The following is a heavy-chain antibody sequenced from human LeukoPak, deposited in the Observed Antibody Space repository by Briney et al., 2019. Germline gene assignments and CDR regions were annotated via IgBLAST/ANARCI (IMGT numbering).Heavy chain of an antibody. CDR3: ARGRAIDI. CDR2: IKPDDSEK. J-gene: IGHJ3*02. V-gene: IGHV3-7*04. Sequence: GGSLRLSCAASGFTFTNNWMTWVRQAPGKGLEWVANIKPDDSEKYYVASVKGRFTISRDNAKNSVYLKMNSLRAEDTAVYYCARGRAIDIWGRGTMVTVSS. CDR1: GFTFTNNW.